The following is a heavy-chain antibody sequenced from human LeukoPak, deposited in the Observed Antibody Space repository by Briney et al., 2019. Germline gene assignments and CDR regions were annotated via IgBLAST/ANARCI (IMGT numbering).Heavy chain of an antibody. D-gene: IGHD3-3*01. CDR3: ARATHNYDFWSGYYSDAFDI. J-gene: IGHJ3*02. CDR1: GCTFSSYA. V-gene: IGHV3-64*01. CDR2: ISSNGGST. Sequence: PGGSLRLSCAASGCTFSSYAMHWVRQAPGKGLEYVSDISSNGGSTYYANSVKGRFTISRDNSKNTLYLQMGSLRAEDMAVYYCARATHNYDFWSGYYSDAFDIWGQGTMVTVSS.